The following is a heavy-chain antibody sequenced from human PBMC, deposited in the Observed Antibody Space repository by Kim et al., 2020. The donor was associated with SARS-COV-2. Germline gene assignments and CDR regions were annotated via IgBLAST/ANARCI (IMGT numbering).Heavy chain of an antibody. CDR3: VREGSSGWYNFDY. V-gene: IGHV4-4*07. CDR2: IYSSGST. CDR1: GGSISSYY. J-gene: IGHJ4*02. Sequence: SEILSLTCTVSGGSISSYYWSWIRQPAGKGLEWIGRIYSSGSTNYNPSLKSRVTMSVDTSKNQFSLKLSSVTAADTAVYFCVREGSSGWYNFDYWGQGTLVTVSS. D-gene: IGHD6-19*01.